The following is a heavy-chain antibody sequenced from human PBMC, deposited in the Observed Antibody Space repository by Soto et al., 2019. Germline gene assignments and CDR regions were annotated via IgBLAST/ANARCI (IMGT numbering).Heavy chain of an antibody. CDR3: AIYGGSSVYCAF. D-gene: IGHD1-26*01. CDR1: GGSISSGDYY. CDR2: IYYSGST. Sequence: QVQLQESRPGLVKPSQTLSLTCTVSGGSISSGDYYWSWIRQPPGKGLEWIGYIYYSGSTYYHPSLKSRAXXXAXXPTNEFSRKLSSVTAAGPAVYYCAIYGGSSVYCAFWGQGALVTVSS. J-gene: IGHJ4*02. V-gene: IGHV4-30-4*01.